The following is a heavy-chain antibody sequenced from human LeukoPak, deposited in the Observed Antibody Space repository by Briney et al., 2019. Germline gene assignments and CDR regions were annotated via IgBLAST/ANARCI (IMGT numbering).Heavy chain of an antibody. CDR3: AKDPSGSYYFDY. CDR2: ISSSGSTI. V-gene: IGHV3-11*01. CDR1: GFTFSDYY. D-gene: IGHD1-26*01. J-gene: IGHJ4*02. Sequence: NPGGSLRLSCAAPGFTFSDYYMSWIRQAPGKGLEWVSYISSSGSTIYYADSVKGRFTISRDNAKNSLYLQMNSLRAEDTAVYYCAKDPSGSYYFDYWGQGTLVTVSS.